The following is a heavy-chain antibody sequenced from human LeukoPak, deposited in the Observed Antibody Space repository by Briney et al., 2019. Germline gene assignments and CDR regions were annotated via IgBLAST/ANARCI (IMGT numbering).Heavy chain of an antibody. J-gene: IGHJ4*02. D-gene: IGHD5-12*01. V-gene: IGHV3-23*01. CDR3: AKGSGYSDY. Sequence: ESGGSLRLSCAASGFTFSSYAMSWVRQAPGRELEWVSAISGSGGSTYYADSVKGRFTISRDNSKSTLYLQMNSLRAEDTAVYYCAKGSGYSDYWGQGTLVTVSS. CDR2: ISGSGGST. CDR1: GFTFSSYA.